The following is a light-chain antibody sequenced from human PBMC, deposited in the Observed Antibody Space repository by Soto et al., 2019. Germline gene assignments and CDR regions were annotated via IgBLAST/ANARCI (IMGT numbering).Light chain of an antibody. J-gene: IGKJ4*01. CDR3: QQYNNWPLT. V-gene: IGKV3-15*01. Sequence: ETVMTQSPATLSMSPGERITLSCRASQSVSRNLAWYQQRPGQTPRLLFYGASTRATGIPARFSASGSGTEFILTISSLQSEDVAVYYCQQYNNWPLTFGGGTKVTIE. CDR2: GAS. CDR1: QSVSRN.